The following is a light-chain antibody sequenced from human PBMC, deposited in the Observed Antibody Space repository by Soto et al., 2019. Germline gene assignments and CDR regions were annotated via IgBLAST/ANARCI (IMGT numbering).Light chain of an antibody. CDR3: QQVSGYPLS. CDR1: QGINSH. V-gene: IGKV1-9*01. J-gene: IGKJ4*01. Sequence: DIQLTQSPSFLSASVGDRVTITCRAIQGINSHLAWYQQEPGKAPKLLIYAAFFLQSGVPSRFSGSASGTEFTLTISSMQPEDFAAYYCQQVSGYPLSLGGGTKVDIK. CDR2: AAF.